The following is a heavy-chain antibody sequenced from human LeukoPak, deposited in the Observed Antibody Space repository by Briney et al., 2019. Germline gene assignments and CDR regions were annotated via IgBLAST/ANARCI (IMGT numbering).Heavy chain of an antibody. J-gene: IGHJ4*02. CDR2: IYPGDSDT. CDR1: GYPFTTYW. Sequence: GESLKISCQGFGYPFTTYWIGWVRQMPGKGLEWIGIIYPGDSDTRYSPSFQGQVTISVDKSISTAYLQWSSLKASDTAMYYCARHYPEGGYNYVDYWGQGTLVTVSS. D-gene: IGHD5-24*01. V-gene: IGHV5-51*01. CDR3: ARHYPEGGYNYVDY.